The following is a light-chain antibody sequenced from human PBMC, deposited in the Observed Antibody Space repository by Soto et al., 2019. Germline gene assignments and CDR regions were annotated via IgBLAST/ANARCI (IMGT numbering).Light chain of an antibody. Sequence: QSVLTQPPSVSGAPGQRVTISCSGSTSNIGNHYVFWYQHLPGTAPKLLIFRNNQRPSGVPDRFSGSGSGTSASLAISGLRSEDEADYYCATWDDTLRGYVFGTGTKVTVL. J-gene: IGLJ1*01. CDR2: RNN. V-gene: IGLV1-47*01. CDR3: ATWDDTLRGYV. CDR1: TSNIGNHY.